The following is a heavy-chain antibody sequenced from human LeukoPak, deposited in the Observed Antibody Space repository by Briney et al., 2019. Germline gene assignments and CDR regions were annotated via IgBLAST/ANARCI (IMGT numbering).Heavy chain of an antibody. Sequence: GGSLRLSCAASGFTFSSYSMNWVRQAPGKGLEWVSYISSSSSTIYYADSVKGRFTISRDNAKNSLYLQMNSLRAEDTAVYYCATLTTDYYDSSGYYYLFQHWGQGTLVTVSS. D-gene: IGHD3-22*01. CDR2: ISSSSSTI. CDR3: ATLTTDYYDSSGYYYLFQH. J-gene: IGHJ1*01. V-gene: IGHV3-48*01. CDR1: GFTFSSYS.